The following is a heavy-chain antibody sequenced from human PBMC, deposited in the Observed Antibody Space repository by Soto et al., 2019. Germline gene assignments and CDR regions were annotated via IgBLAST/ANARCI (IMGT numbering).Heavy chain of an antibody. Sequence: LSGAASGFXFSSYDMIWVRQAPGNGLEWVSTILVGGSTHYPDSVKGRFTISRDNSKNTVFLQMKSLTPGDTAVYYFAKATETGGGDFDICAQWRVVPVSS. CDR1: GFXFSSYD. D-gene: IGHD2-8*02. CDR3: AKATETGGGDFDI. V-gene: IGHV3-23*01. CDR2: ILVGGST. J-gene: IGHJ3*02.